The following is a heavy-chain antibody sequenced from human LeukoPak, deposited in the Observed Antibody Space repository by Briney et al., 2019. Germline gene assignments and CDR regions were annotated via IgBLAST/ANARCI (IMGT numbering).Heavy chain of an antibody. CDR2: ISYDGSNK. D-gene: IGHD6-19*01. CDR3: ARSHSSGGWSGRANFDY. CDR1: GFTFSSYA. V-gene: IGHV3-30-3*01. J-gene: IGHJ4*02. Sequence: PGRSLRLSCAASGFTFSSYAMHWVRQAPGKGLEWVAVISYDGSNKYYADSVKGRFTISRDNSKNTLYLQMNSLRAEDTAVYYCARSHSSGGWSGRANFDYWGQGTLVTVSS.